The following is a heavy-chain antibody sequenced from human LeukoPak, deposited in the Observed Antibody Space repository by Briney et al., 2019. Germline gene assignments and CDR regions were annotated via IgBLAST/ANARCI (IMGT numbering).Heavy chain of an antibody. CDR1: GGSFSSHY. J-gene: IGHJ4*02. CDR2: IYTSGTT. V-gene: IGHV4-4*07. D-gene: IGHD1-26*01. CDR3: ARGSPSAASFFSY. Sequence: SETLSLTCTVSGGSFSSHYWTWIRQSAGKGLDWLGRIYTSGTTHFNPSFESRLSMSLDTSKAQFSLKLTSVTAADTAVYFCARGSPSAASFFSYWGQGTLVTVSS.